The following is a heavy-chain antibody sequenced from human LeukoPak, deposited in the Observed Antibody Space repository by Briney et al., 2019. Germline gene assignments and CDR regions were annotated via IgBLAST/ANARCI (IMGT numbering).Heavy chain of an antibody. CDR3: ARDHDYDENWFDP. D-gene: IGHD3-16*01. J-gene: IGHJ5*02. CDR2: INHSGST. Sequence: SETLSLTCAVYGGSFSGYYWSWIRQPPGKGLEWIGEINHSGSTNYNPSLKSRVTISVDTSKNQFSLKLSSVTAADTAVYYCARDHDYDENWFDPWGQGTLVTVSS. CDR1: GGSFSGYY. V-gene: IGHV4-34*01.